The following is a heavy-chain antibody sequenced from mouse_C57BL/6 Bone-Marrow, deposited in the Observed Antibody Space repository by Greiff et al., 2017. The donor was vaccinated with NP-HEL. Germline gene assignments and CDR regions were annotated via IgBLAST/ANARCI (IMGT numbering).Heavy chain of an antibody. D-gene: IGHD1-1*01. J-gene: IGHJ2*01. Sequence: VQRVESGAELARPGASVKLSCKASGYTFTSYGISWVKQRTGQGLEWIGEIYPRSGNTYYNEKFKGKATLTADKSSSTAYMELRSLTSEDSAVYFCARATLGWVFDYWGQGTTLTVSS. CDR3: ARATLGWVFDY. CDR1: GYTFTSYG. V-gene: IGHV1-81*01. CDR2: IYPRSGNT.